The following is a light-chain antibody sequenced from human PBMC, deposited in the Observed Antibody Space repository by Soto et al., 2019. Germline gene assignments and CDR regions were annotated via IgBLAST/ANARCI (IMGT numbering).Light chain of an antibody. J-gene: IGKJ1*01. CDR1: QTVNGNS. Sequence: ETVLTQSPGTLSLSPGERATLSCRASQTVNGNSLGWYQQKPGQAPRLTIYDTSSRATGIPDRFSGSGSVTDFTLTSSRLEPEDFAVYYCQQCGSLPGTFGQGTRVDIK. CDR3: QQCGSLPGT. V-gene: IGKV3-20*01. CDR2: DTS.